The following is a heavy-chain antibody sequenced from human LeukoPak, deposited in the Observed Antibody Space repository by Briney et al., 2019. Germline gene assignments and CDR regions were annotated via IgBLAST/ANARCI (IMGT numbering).Heavy chain of an antibody. V-gene: IGHV3-73*01. Sequence: GGSLKLSCAASGFAFSGSAMHWVRQASGKGLEWVGRIRSKANNYATAYAASVTGRFTISRDDSKNTAYLQMNSLKTEDTAVYFCTFGSGSSHWGQGTLVTVSS. D-gene: IGHD3-10*01. J-gene: IGHJ1*01. CDR3: TFGSGSSH. CDR1: GFAFSGSA. CDR2: IRSKANNYAT.